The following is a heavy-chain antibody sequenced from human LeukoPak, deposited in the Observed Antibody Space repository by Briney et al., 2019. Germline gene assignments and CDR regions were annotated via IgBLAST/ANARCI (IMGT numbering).Heavy chain of an antibody. CDR3: ARGSIVVVVAALYNWFDP. D-gene: IGHD2-15*01. CDR2: INPNSGGT. V-gene: IGHV1-2*02. CDR1: GYTFTVDY. J-gene: IGHJ5*02. Sequence: VKVSCKASGYTFTVDYMDWVRQAPGQGREWMGWINPNSGGTNYEQKVQGGGTITRDTSISTAYMELSRLRSDDTAVYYCARGSIVVVVAALYNWFDPWGQGTLVTVSS.